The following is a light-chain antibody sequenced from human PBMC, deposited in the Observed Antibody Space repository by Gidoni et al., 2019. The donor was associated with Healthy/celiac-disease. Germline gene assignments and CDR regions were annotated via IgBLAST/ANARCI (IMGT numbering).Light chain of an antibody. Sequence: DMQMTQSPSTLSASVGYRVTITCRASQSISSWLAWYQQKPGKAPKLLIYKASSFESGVPSRFIGSGSGTEFTLTIRSLQPDDFATYYCQQYNSYLGGTFGQGTKVEIK. CDR2: KAS. CDR3: QQYNSYLGGT. V-gene: IGKV1-5*03. J-gene: IGKJ1*01. CDR1: QSISSW.